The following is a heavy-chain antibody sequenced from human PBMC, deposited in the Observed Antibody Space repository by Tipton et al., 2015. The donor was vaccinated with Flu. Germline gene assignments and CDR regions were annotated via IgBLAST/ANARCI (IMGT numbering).Heavy chain of an antibody. CDR1: GDSISSDFY. Sequence: TLSLTFAVSGDSISSDFYWAWIRQFPGKGLEWIGTVSRTGSTIYNPSLKSRVTISVDTSKNQFSLKVNSMSVADTAVYFCARDYGDLNWFDSWGQGALVTVSS. V-gene: IGHV4-38-2*02. CDR2: VSRTGST. J-gene: IGHJ5*01. CDR3: ARDYGDLNWFDS. D-gene: IGHD4-17*01.